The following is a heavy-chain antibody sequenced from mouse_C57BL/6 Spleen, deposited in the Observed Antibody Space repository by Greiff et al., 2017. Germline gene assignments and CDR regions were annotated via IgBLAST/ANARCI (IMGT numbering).Heavy chain of an antibody. V-gene: IGHV1-42*01. CDR2: INPSTGGT. CDR3: ARRLWDGYPDY. D-gene: IGHD2-3*01. CDR1: GYSFTGYY. Sequence: VQLQQPGPELVKPGASVKISCKASGYSFTGYYMNWVKQSPEKSLEWIGEINPSTGGTTYNQKFKAKATLTVDKSSSTAYMQLKSLTSEDSAVYYCARRLWDGYPDYWGQGTTLTVSS. J-gene: IGHJ2*01.